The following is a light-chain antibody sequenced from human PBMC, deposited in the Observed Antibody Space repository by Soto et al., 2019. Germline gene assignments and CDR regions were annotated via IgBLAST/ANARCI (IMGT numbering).Light chain of an antibody. CDR3: SSYAGSSVV. CDR1: SSDVGGDNY. J-gene: IGLJ2*01. CDR2: EGS. Sequence: QSVLTQPPSASGAPGQSVTISCTGTSSDVGGDNYVSWYQQHPGKAPKLLIYEGSKRPSGVPDRFSGSKSGNTASLTVSGLQAEDEADYYCSSYAGSSVVFGGGTKLTVL. V-gene: IGLV2-8*01.